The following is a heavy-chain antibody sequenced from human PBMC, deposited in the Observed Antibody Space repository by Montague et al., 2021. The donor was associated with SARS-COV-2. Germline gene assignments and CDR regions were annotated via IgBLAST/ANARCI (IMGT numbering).Heavy chain of an antibody. Sequence: TLSLTCTVSGGSISSSSYYWSWIRQHPGKGLEWIGYIYYSGSTYYNPSLKSRVTISVDTSKNQFSLKLSSVTAADTAVYYCARVRITMIIVVTYFDYWGQGTLVTVSS. J-gene: IGHJ4*02. CDR1: GGSISSSSYY. D-gene: IGHD3-22*01. V-gene: IGHV4-31*03. CDR3: ARVRITMIIVVTYFDY. CDR2: IYYSGST.